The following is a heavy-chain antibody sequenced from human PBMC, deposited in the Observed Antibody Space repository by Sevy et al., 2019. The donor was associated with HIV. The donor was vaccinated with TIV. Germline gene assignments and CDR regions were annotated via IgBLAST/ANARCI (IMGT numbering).Heavy chain of an antibody. CDR1: GFTFSNYW. CDR3: ARPYGTDPFYYSGGGSYYYPSYFDY. CDR2: IKQDGSEK. D-gene: IGHD3-22*01. J-gene: IGHJ4*02. Sequence: GGSLRLSCAASGFTFSNYWMSWVRQAPGKGLEWVANIKQDGSEKYYVDSVKGRFTIYRDNAKNSLYLQMNSLRAEDTVVYYCARPYGTDPFYYSGGGSYYYPSYFDYWGQGTLVTVSS. V-gene: IGHV3-7*01.